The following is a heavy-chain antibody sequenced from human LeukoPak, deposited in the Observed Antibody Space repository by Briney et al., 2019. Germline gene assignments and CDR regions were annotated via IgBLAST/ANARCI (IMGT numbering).Heavy chain of an antibody. J-gene: IGHJ4*02. D-gene: IGHD5-12*01. CDR3: GRRLVATLYYVDY. CDR1: GFTFSSYS. Sequence: GGSLRLSCAASGFTFSSYSMNWVRQAPGKGLEWVSSISSSSSCIYYADSVKGRFTISRDNAENSLYLQMNSLRAEDTAGFYCGRRLVATLYYVDYWGQGTLVADSS. CDR2: ISSSSSCI. V-gene: IGHV3-21*01.